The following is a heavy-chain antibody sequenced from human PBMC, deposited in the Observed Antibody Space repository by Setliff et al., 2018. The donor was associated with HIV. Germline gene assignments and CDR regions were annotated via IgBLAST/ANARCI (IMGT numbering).Heavy chain of an antibody. CDR3: ERGGQSSGYGIEL. Sequence: PSETLSLTCSVSGGSISSGNYYWGWTRQPAGKGLEWIGHIYTAGAIKYNPSLKSRITISVDKSKNQFSLKLNSVTAADTAMYYFERGGQSSGYGIELWGQGTLVTV. CDR2: IYTAGAI. V-gene: IGHV4-61*09. D-gene: IGHD5-12*01. J-gene: IGHJ4*02. CDR1: GGSISSGNYY.